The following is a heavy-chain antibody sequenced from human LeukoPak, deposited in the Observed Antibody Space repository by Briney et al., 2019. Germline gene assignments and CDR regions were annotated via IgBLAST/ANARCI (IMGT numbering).Heavy chain of an antibody. V-gene: IGHV3-23*01. CDR2: ISGSGSTT. CDR1: GLTFSSFA. J-gene: IGHJ3*01. Sequence: GGSLRLSCAASGLTFSSFAMTWVRQAPGKGLEWVSGISGSGSTTYYADSVKGRFTISRDNSKNTLYLRMNSLRVEDTAIYYCAKGGRWDYYDSSHWGQGTMVTVSS. D-gene: IGHD3-22*01. CDR3: AKGGRWDYYDSSH.